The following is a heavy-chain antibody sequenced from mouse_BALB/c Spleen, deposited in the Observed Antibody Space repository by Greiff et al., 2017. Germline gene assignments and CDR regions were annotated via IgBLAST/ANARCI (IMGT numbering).Heavy chain of an antibody. CDR2: ILPGSGST. D-gene: IGHD1-1*01. CDR3: ARRYGSSYVAY. J-gene: IGHJ3*01. Sequence: QVQLKQSGAELMKPGASVKISCKATGYTFSSYWIEWVKQRPGHGLEWIGEILPGSGSTNYNEKFKGKATFTADTSSNTAYMQLSSLTSEDSAVYYCARRYGSSYVAYWGQGTLVTVSA. CDR1: GYTFSSYW. V-gene: IGHV1-9*01.